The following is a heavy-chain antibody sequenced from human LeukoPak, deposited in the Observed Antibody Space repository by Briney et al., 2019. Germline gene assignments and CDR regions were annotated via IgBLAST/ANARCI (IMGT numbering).Heavy chain of an antibody. Sequence: GGSLRLSCAASGFTFSSYAMHWVRQAPGKGLEWVAVISYDGSNKYYADSVKGRFTISRDNSKNTLYLQMNSLRAEDTAVYYCARVDYARPYWGQGTLVTVSS. D-gene: IGHD4-17*01. CDR1: GFTFSSYA. CDR3: ARVDYARPY. V-gene: IGHV3-30-3*01. CDR2: ISYDGSNK. J-gene: IGHJ4*02.